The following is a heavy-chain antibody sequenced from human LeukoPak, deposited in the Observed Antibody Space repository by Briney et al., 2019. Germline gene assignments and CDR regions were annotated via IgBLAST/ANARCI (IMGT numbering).Heavy chain of an antibody. CDR2: IYYSGST. Sequence: KPSETLSLTCTVSGGSISSSSYYWGWIRQPPGEGLEWIGSIYYSGSTYYNPSLKSRVTISVDTSKNQFSLKLSSVTAADTAVYYCARHSFGDYYDSSGYYYGEYYFDYWGQGTLVTVSS. D-gene: IGHD3-22*01. CDR3: ARHSFGDYYDSSGYYYGEYYFDY. V-gene: IGHV4-39*01. J-gene: IGHJ4*02. CDR1: GGSISSSSYY.